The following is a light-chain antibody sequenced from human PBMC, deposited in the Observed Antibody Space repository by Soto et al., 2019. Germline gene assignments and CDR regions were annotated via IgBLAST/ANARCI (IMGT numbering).Light chain of an antibody. CDR3: QQCGSSPRT. V-gene: IGKV3-20*01. CDR2: GAS. CDR1: QSVSSNY. J-gene: IGKJ2*02. Sequence: IVLTQSPGTLSLSPGERATLSCRASQSVSSNYLAWYQQKPGQGPRLLIFGASSRLTGIPDRFSGSGSGTDFTLTISRLEPEDVGVYYCQQCGSSPRTFGQGTKVEIK.